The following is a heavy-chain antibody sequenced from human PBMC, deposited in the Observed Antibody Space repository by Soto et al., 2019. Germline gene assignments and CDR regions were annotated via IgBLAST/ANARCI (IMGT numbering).Heavy chain of an antibody. V-gene: IGHV2-5*02. CDR1: GFSLSTSGVG. J-gene: IGHJ5*02. D-gene: IGHD6-19*01. Sequence: GPTLVNPTQTLTLTCTFSGFSLSTSGVGVGWIRQPPGKALEWLAVIFWDDDKRYSPSLRSRLTITMDTSKNQVVLTMTNMDPVDTAKYYCAHRRGIAVTGSAGWFDPWGQ. CDR3: AHRRGIAVTGSAGWFDP. CDR2: IFWDDDK.